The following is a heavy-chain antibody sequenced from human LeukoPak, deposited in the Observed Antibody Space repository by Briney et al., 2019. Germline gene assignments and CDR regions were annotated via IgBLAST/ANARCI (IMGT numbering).Heavy chain of an antibody. Sequence: SETLSLTCTVSGGSTRSDYWSWVRQPPGKGLEWIGYIHYSGSTNYNASLKSRVTMSVDMSKNQFSLKLTSVTAADTAVYYCARRYSSSWYFDYWGQGTLVTVSS. J-gene: IGHJ4*02. D-gene: IGHD6-13*01. CDR3: ARRYSSSWYFDY. V-gene: IGHV4-59*01. CDR2: IHYSGST. CDR1: GGSTRSDY.